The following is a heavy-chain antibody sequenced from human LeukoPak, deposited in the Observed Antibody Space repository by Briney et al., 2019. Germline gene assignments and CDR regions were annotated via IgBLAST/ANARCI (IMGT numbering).Heavy chain of an antibody. V-gene: IGHV3-21*01. CDR2: ISSSSSYI. J-gene: IGHJ4*02. D-gene: IGHD2-15*01. CDR1: GFTFSSYS. Sequence: GSLRLSCAASGFTFSSYSMNWVRQAPGKGLGWVSSISSSSSYIYYADSVKGGFTISRDNANNSLYLQMNSLRAEDTAVYYCASLGVAAGYYFDYWGQGTLVTVSS. CDR3: ASLGVAAGYYFDY.